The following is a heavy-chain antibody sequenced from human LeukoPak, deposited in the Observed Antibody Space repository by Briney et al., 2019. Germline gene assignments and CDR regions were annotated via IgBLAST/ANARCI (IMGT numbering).Heavy chain of an antibody. V-gene: IGHV1-69*06. CDR1: GGTSSSYA. CDR3: ARDRDTAMVFDY. CDR2: IIPIFGTA. J-gene: IGHJ4*02. D-gene: IGHD5-18*01. Sequence: ASVKVSCKASGGTSSSYAISWVRQAPGQGLEWMGGIIPIFGTANYAQKFQGRVTITADKSTSTAYMELSSLRSEDTAVYYCARDRDTAMVFDYWGQGTLVTVSS.